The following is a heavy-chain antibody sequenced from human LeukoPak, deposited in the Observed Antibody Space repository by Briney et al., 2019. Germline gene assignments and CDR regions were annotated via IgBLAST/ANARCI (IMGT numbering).Heavy chain of an antibody. CDR2: IYYSGST. J-gene: IGHJ4*02. CDR3: ARALAVASTAFDY. Sequence: SQTLSLTCTVSGGSISSGDYYWSWIRQPPGKGLEWIGYIYYSGSTYYNPSLKSRVTISVDTSKNQFSLKLSSVTAADTAVYYSARALAVASTAFDYWGQGTLVTVSS. D-gene: IGHD6-19*01. CDR1: GGSISSGDYY. V-gene: IGHV4-30-4*01.